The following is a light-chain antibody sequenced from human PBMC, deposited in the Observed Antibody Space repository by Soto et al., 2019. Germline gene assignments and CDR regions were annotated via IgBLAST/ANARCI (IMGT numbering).Light chain of an antibody. CDR2: AAS. CDR1: QVIGND. J-gene: IGKJ1*01. CDR3: LQHKTYPWT. V-gene: IGKV1-17*01. Sequence: DIQMTQSPSSLSASVGDRVTITCRASQVIGNDLGWFQQKPGQAPKRLIYAASFLQRGVPSRFSGSGSGTEFSLTISSLQPDDFATYYCLQHKTYPWTFGQGTKVEIK.